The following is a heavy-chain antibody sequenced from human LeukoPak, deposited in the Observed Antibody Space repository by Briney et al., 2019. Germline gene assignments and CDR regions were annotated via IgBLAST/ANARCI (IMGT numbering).Heavy chain of an antibody. Sequence: SETLSLTCTVSGGSISSYYWSWIRQPPGKGLEWIGYIYYSGSTNYNPSLKSRVTISVDTSKNQFSLKLSSVTAADTAVYYCARASGYCSSTSCYALDYWGQGTLVTVSS. V-gene: IGHV4-59*08. CDR3: ARASGYCSSTSCYALDY. CDR1: GGSISSYY. J-gene: IGHJ4*02. D-gene: IGHD2-2*01. CDR2: IYYSGST.